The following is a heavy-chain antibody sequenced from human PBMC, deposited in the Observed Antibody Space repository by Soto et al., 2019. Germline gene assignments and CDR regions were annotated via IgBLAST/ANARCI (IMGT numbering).Heavy chain of an antibody. D-gene: IGHD2-2*01. Sequence: KPSETLSLTCIVSGDPLSLGGYYWTWIRQRPGKGLEWMGYIYHTGKTYYNPSLESRLTMSIDMSKNQFSLRLTSVTAADTAVYYCARDGSSTANWIDPWGQGTRVTVPS. V-gene: IGHV4-31*03. CDR1: GDPLSLGGYY. CDR3: ARDGSSTANWIDP. CDR2: IYHTGKT. J-gene: IGHJ5*02.